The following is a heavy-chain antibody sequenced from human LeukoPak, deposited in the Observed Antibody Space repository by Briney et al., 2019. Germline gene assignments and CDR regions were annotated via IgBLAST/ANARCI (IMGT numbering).Heavy chain of an antibody. CDR2: IWYDGSNK. Sequence: PGGSLRLSCAASGFTFSSYGMHWVRQAPGKGLEWVAVIWYDGSNKYYADSVKGRFTISRDNSKNTLYLQMNSLRAEDTAVYYCARDQGDYGDPPDYWGQGTLVTVSS. D-gene: IGHD4-17*01. CDR1: GFTFSSYG. J-gene: IGHJ4*02. V-gene: IGHV3-33*01. CDR3: ARDQGDYGDPPDY.